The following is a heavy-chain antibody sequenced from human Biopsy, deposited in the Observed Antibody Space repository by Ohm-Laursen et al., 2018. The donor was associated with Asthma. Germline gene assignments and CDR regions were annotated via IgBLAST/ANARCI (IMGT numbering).Heavy chain of an antibody. J-gene: IGHJ6*02. V-gene: IGHV1-69*13. CDR3: ARGYSGSDRIVYYHSGLEV. CDR2: LIPVLGTP. D-gene: IGHD5-12*01. CDR1: GDSFSNYA. Sequence: SVKVSCKPSGDSFSNYAISWVRQAPGQGLEWMGGLIPVLGTPDHAQMFEGRVTITADESTSTAYMELSSLSSEDTAVYYCARGYSGSDRIVYYHSGLEVWGQGTTVTVSS.